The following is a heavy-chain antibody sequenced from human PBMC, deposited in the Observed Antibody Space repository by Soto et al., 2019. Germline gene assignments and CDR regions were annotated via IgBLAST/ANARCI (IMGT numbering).Heavy chain of an antibody. CDR1: GGSISSCCSS. CDR3: ARVHDY. Sequence: SETLSLTFGVPGGSISSCCSSWNWIRQPPGKGLEWIGYIYDSGNSYYNPSLRSRVTISVDRSKNQFSLKLSSVTAADTAVYYCARVHDYWGQGTLVTVSS. J-gene: IGHJ4*02. CDR2: IYDSGNS. V-gene: IGHV4-30-2*01.